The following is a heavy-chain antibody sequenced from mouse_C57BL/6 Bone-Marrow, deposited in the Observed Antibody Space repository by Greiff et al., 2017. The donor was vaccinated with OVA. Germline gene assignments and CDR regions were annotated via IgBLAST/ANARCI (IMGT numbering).Heavy chain of an antibody. D-gene: IGHD2-5*01. V-gene: IGHV5-9*01. CDR2: ISGGGGNT. CDR1: GFTFSSYT. J-gene: IGHJ2*01. CDR3: ARDDCSTH. Sequence: EVMLVESGGGLVKPGGSLKLSCAASGFTFSSYTMSWVRQTPEKRLEWVATISGGGGNTYYPDSVKGRFTISRDNAKNTLYLQMSSLRSEDTALYYCARDDCSTHWGQGTTLTVSS.